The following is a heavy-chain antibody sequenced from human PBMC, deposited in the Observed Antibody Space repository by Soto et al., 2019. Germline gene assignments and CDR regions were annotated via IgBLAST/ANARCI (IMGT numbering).Heavy chain of an antibody. CDR1: GGTFSRYA. CDR3: AISPIGNWNDAPSF. Sequence: QVQLIQSGAEVKKPGSSVKVSCKAYGGTFSRYAISWVRQAPGQGLEWMGGIIPIFGTANYAQKFQGRVTITADESTSTAYMELSSLRSEDTAVYYCAISPIGNWNDAPSFWGQGTLVTVSS. V-gene: IGHV1-69*01. J-gene: IGHJ4*02. CDR2: IIPIFGTA. D-gene: IGHD1-1*01.